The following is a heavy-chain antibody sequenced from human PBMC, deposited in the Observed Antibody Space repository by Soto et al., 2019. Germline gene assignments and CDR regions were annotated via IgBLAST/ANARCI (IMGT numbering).Heavy chain of an antibody. CDR2: ISAYNGNT. Sequence: GASVKVSCKASGYTFTSYGISWVRQAPGQGLEWMGWISAYNGNTNYARKLQGRVTMTTDTSTSTAYMELRSLRSDDTAVYYCAIFCCLRSNHRDLLYFSTRRTPDL. V-gene: IGHV1-18*01. CDR3: AIFCCLRSNHRDLLYFSTRRTPDL. CDR1: GYTFTSYG. J-gene: IGHJ2*01. D-gene: IGHD2-15*01.